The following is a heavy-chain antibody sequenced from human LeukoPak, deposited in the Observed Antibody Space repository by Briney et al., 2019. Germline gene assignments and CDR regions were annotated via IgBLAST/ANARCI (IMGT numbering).Heavy chain of an antibody. CDR2: ISGSGGST. CDR3: AKSARWLQFIGYYFDY. D-gene: IGHD5-24*01. Sequence: GGSLRLSCAASGFTFSSYAMSWVRQAPGKGLEWVSAISGSGGSTYYADSVKGRFTISRDNSKNTLYLRMNSLRAEDTAVYYCAKSARWLQFIGYYFDYWGQGTLATVSS. V-gene: IGHV3-23*01. CDR1: GFTFSSYA. J-gene: IGHJ4*02.